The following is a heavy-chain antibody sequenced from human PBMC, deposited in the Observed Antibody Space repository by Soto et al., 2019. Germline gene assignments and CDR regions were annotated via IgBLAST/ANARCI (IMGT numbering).Heavy chain of an antibody. CDR2: ISHDGSNK. CDR3: AVAAGGMDV. CDR1: GSTFSNYG. D-gene: IGHD6-25*01. J-gene: IGHJ6*02. V-gene: IGHV3-30*03. Sequence: GGSLRLSCASSGSTFSNYGMRWFRQAPGKGLEWVAVISHDGSNKYYADSVKGRFTISRDSSKNTLSLQMTSLRTDDTAVYYCAVAAGGMDVWGRGTTVTVSS.